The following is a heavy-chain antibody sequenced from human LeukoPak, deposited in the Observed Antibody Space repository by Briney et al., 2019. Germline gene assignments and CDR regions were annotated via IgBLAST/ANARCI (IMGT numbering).Heavy chain of an antibody. CDR2: ISSSGSTI. Sequence: PGGSLRLSCAASGFTFSSCEMNWVRQAPGKGLEWVSYISSSGSTIYYADSVKGRFTISRDNAKNSLYLQMNSLRAEDTAVYYCARGLLPEIRTFDYWGQGTLVTVSS. J-gene: IGHJ4*02. CDR3: ARGLLPEIRTFDY. V-gene: IGHV3-48*03. CDR1: GFTFSSCE. D-gene: IGHD1-14*01.